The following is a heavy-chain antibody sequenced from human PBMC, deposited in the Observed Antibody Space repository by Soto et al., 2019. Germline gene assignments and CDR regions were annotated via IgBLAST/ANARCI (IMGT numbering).Heavy chain of an antibody. Sequence: SETLSLTCTVSGGSISSYYWSWIRQPPGKGLEWIGYIYYSGSTNYNPPLKSRVTISVATSKNQFSLKLSSVTAADTAVYYCARVMSGYSGYEDFHYWGQGTLVTV. CDR2: IYYSGST. CDR3: ARVMSGYSGYEDFHY. CDR1: GGSISSYY. V-gene: IGHV4-59*01. D-gene: IGHD5-12*01. J-gene: IGHJ4*02.